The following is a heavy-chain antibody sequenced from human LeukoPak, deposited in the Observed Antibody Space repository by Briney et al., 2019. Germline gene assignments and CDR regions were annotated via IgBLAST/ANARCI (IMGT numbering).Heavy chain of an antibody. CDR1: GFTSSSYG. CDR3: AKDGESPYYYDSSGYWFDY. CDR2: IRYDGSNK. D-gene: IGHD3-22*01. Sequence: GGSLRLSCAASGFTSSSYGMHWVRQAPGKGLEWVAFIRYDGSNKYCADSVKGRFTISRDNSKNTLYLQMNSLRAEDTAVYYCAKDGESPYYYDSSGYWFDYWGRGTLVTVSS. J-gene: IGHJ4*02. V-gene: IGHV3-30*02.